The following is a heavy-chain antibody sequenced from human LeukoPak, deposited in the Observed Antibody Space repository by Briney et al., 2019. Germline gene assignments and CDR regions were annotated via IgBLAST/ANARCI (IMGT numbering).Heavy chain of an antibody. CDR1: GFTVSSYG. V-gene: IGHV3-23*01. CDR2: FSATDGSA. D-gene: IGHD6-13*01. CDR3: AKARIAAAGTGAFDV. Sequence: GGSLRLSCAASGFTVSSYGMTWVRQAPGKGLEWVSAFSATDGSAQYAESVRGRFTISRDNSKNSLYLQMNSLRDEDTAVYYCAKARIAAAGTGAFDVWGQGTMVTVSS. J-gene: IGHJ3*01.